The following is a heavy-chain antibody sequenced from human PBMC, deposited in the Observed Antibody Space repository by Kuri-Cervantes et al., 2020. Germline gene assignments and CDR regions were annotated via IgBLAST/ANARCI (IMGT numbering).Heavy chain of an antibody. V-gene: IGHV3-30-3*01. D-gene: IGHD1-26*01. CDR3: ARDGGSYFDY. CDR2: ISYDGSNK. Sequence: GESLKISCAASRFIFSSYAMHWVRQAPGKGLEWVAVISYDGSNKYYADSVKGRFTISRDNSKNTLYLQMNSLRAEDTAVYYCARDGGSYFDYWGQGTLVTVSS. J-gene: IGHJ4*02. CDR1: RFIFSSYA.